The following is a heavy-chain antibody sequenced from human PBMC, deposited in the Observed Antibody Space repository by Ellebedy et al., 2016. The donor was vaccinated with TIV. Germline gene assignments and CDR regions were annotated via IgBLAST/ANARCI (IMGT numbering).Heavy chain of an antibody. V-gene: IGHV3-30-3*01. D-gene: IGHD3-22*01. CDR3: TRSEMILVGNGMDV. J-gene: IGHJ6*02. CDR1: GFTFSSYA. CDR2: ISYDGSNK. Sequence: GESLKISCAASGFTFSSYAMHWVRQSPGKGLEWVAVISYDGSNKHPADSVKGRFTISRDNSKKTLYLQMNSLRVDDTAVYYCTRSEMILVGNGMDVWGQGTTVTVSS.